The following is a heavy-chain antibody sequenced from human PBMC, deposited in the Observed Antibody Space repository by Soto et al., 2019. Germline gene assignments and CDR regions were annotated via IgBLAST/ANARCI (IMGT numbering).Heavy chain of an antibody. CDR3: ARGNEPGIVHY. V-gene: IGHV3-53*01. CDR2: IYSGGST. D-gene: IGHD2-8*01. J-gene: IGHJ4*02. Sequence: PGGSLRLSCAASGFTVSSNYMSWVPQAPGKGLEWVSVIYSGGSTYYADSVKGRFTISRDNPKNTLYLQVNSLRAEDTAVYYCARGNEPGIVHYWGQGTLVTVSS. CDR1: GFTVSSNY.